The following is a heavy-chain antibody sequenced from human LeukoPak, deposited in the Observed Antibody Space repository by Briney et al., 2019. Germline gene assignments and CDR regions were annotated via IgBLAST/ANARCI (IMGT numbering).Heavy chain of an antibody. CDR2: IISDGSST. CDR3: ARARFGWNDVLGIDY. D-gene: IGHD1-1*01. Sequence: PGGSLRLSCAASGFTFSSYWMHWVRQAPGKGLVWVSRIISDGSSTIYADSVKGRFTISRDNAKNTLFLQMNSLRAEDTAVYYCARARFGWNDVLGIDYWGQGTLVTVSS. J-gene: IGHJ4*02. V-gene: IGHV3-74*01. CDR1: GFTFSSYW.